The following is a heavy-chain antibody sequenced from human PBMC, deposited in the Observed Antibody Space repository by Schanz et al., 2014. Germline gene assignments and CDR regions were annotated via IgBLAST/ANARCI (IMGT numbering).Heavy chain of an antibody. CDR1: GFTFADYY. V-gene: IGHV3-11*01. J-gene: IGHJ6*02. CDR3: ARYGFRKFGVVYGLAV. D-gene: IGHD3-3*01. Sequence: QVQLLESGGGLFKPGGSLRLSCAGSGFTFADYYMTWIRQAPGKGLEWSSYVSSYDTTVSYADSVKGRFTISRDNAKNAVYLQMNSRRVEDTAVYYCARYGFRKFGVVYGLAVWGQGTTVTVS. CDR2: VSSYDTTV.